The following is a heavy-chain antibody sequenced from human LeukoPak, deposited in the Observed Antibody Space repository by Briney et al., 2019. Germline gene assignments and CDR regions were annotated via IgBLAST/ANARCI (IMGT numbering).Heavy chain of an antibody. J-gene: IGHJ4*02. CDR3: ARAGTTTTTPKGIDY. V-gene: IGHV4-30-4*08. CDR2: SYYSGST. Sequence: SETLSLTCTVSGGSISSGGYYWSWIRQPPGKGLEWIGYSYYSGSTYYNPSLKSRVTLSVDTSKNPFSLKLSPVTAPDTAVYYGARAGTTTTTPKGIDYWGQGTLVTVSS. CDR1: GGSISSGGYY. D-gene: IGHD1-7*01.